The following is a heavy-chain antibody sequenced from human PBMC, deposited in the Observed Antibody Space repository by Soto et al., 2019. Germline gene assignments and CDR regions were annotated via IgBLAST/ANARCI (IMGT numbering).Heavy chain of an antibody. CDR2: IYSSGST. Sequence: QVQLQESGPGLVKPSETLSLTCTVSGGSFSDYKWSWIRQPPGKGLEYIGYIYSSGSTDYNPSLKSRVTMSIDTSKNQYSLKLSSATAADTAVYYCVREWSAFDYWGQGTLVTVSS. CDR3: VREWSAFDY. J-gene: IGHJ4*02. D-gene: IGHD2-15*01. V-gene: IGHV4-59*01. CDR1: GGSFSDYK.